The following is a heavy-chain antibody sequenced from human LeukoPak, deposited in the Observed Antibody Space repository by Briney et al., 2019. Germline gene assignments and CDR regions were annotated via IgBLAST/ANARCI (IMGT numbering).Heavy chain of an antibody. CDR2: IFYSGTT. CDR3: ARRRIAAIDY. J-gene: IGHJ4*02. CDR1: GGSISSYY. Sequence: PSETLSLTCTVSGGSISSYYWDWIRQPPGKGLEWIGTIFYSGTTSYSPSLKSRVTISVDTSRNQFSLKLNSVTAADTAIYYCARRRIAAIDYWGQGTLVTVSS. D-gene: IGHD6-13*01. V-gene: IGHV4-39*01.